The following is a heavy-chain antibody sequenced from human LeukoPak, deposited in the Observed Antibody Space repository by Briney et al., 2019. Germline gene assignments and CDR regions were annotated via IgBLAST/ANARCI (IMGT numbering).Heavy chain of an antibody. CDR2: VSYDGSDK. Sequence: GGSLRLSCVASGFTFSSHGMYWVRQAPGKGLEWVATVSYDGSDKYYAASVKGRFTISRDNSKNTLYLQMNSLRAEDTATYYCAKDPRYTATSSYYFDYWGQGTLVTVSS. CDR1: GFTFSSHG. V-gene: IGHV3-30*18. D-gene: IGHD4-17*01. CDR3: AKDPRYTATSSYYFDY. J-gene: IGHJ4*02.